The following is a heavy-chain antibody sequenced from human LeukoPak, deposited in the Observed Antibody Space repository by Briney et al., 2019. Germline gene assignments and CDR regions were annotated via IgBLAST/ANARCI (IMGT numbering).Heavy chain of an antibody. CDR3: ARLKIVGATTHSDY. CDR1: GGSISSSSYR. V-gene: IGHV4-39*01. J-gene: IGHJ4*02. D-gene: IGHD1-26*01. Sequence: SETLSLTCTVSGGSISSSSYRWGWIRQPPGKGLEWIGSMFYGGTTYYTPSFKSRVTISGDTTKNQFSLKLSSVTAADTAVYYCARLKIVGATTHSDYWGQGTLVTVSS. CDR2: MFYGGTT.